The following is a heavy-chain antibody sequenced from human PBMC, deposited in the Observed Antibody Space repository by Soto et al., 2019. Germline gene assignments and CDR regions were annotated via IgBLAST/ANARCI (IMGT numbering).Heavy chain of an antibody. CDR2: IIPIFGTA. Sequence: ASVKVSGKASGGTFSSYAISWVRQAPGQGLEWMGGIIPIFGTANYAQKFQGRVTITADESTSTAYMELSSLRSEDTAVYYCARDQGHWDDKSYYYYGMDVWGQGTTVTVSS. CDR1: GGTFSSYA. D-gene: IGHD1-26*01. CDR3: ARDQGHWDDKSYYYYGMDV. J-gene: IGHJ6*02. V-gene: IGHV1-69*13.